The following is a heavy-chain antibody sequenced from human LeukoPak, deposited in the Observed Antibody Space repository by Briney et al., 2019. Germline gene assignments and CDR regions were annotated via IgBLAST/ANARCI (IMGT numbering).Heavy chain of an antibody. D-gene: IGHD4-17*01. Sequence: PGGSLRLSCAASGFTFSSYAMSWFRQAPGKGLEWVSAISRSGGSTYYADSVRGRFSISRDNSKNTLYLQMNSLRTEDTAVYYCVKGGASDGDYEFDYWGQGTLVTVSS. CDR3: VKGGASDGDYEFDY. V-gene: IGHV3-23*01. CDR1: GFTFSSYA. J-gene: IGHJ4*02. CDR2: ISRSGGST.